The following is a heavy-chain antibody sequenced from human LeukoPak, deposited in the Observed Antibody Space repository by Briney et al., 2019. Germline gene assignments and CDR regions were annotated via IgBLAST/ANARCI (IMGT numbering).Heavy chain of an antibody. V-gene: IGHV4-39*07. CDR1: GRSISTSSYY. CDR2: IYYSGST. J-gene: IGHJ6*03. CDR3: ASVTPSGYYYYMDV. Sequence: SETLSLTCTVSGRSISTSSYYWDWIRQPPGKGLEWIGSIYYSGSTNYNPSLKSRVPISLDTSKNQFSLKLSSVTAADTAVYYCASVTPSGYYYYMDVWDKGTTVTISS.